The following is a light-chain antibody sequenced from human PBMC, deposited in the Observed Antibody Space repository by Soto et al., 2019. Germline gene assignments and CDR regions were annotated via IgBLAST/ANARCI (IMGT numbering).Light chain of an antibody. J-gene: IGLJ1*01. CDR2: GNN. CDR1: SSNIGAGFD. CDR3: QSYDSSLSGGSV. V-gene: IGLV1-40*01. Sequence: QSALTQSPSVSGAPGQRVSISCTGTSSNIGAGFDVHWYQQLPGTAPKLLIYGNNNRPSGVPDRFSGSKSGTSASLAITGLQAEDEDDYYCQSYDSSLSGGSVFGTGTKLTVL.